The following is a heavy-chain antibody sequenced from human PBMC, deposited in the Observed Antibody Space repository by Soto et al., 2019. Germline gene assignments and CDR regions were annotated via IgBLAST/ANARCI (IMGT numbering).Heavy chain of an antibody. CDR3: ARGRGYSYGPYYFDY. CDR1: GGSISSEGYY. CDR2: IYYSGTT. Sequence: PSETLSLTCTVSGGSISSEGYYWSWFRQLPGKGLEWIGDIYYSGTTYHNPSLRSRLTISGDASKNQFSLKLNSVTDADTALYYCARGRGYSYGPYYFDYWGQGTLVTVSS. V-gene: IGHV4-31*03. D-gene: IGHD5-18*01. J-gene: IGHJ4*02.